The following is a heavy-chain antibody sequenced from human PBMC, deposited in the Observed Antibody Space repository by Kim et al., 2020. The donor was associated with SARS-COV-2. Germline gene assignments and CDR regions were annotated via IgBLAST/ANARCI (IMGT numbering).Heavy chain of an antibody. CDR2: ISYSGNS. V-gene: IGHV4-31*03. J-gene: IGHJ4*02. CDR3: ARGQPLDY. CDR1: GGSIRSGGKF. D-gene: IGHD2-2*01. Sequence: SETLSLTCSVSGGSIRSGGKFWTWIRQHPAKGLEWIGYISYSGNSHYSPSLRSRVSISLQTSENQFSLELTSVTAADTAVYYCARGQPLDYGGQGTLVTV.